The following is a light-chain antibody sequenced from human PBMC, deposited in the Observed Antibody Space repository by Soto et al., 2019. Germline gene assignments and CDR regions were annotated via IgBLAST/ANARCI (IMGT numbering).Light chain of an antibody. CDR3: QSYDSSLSGYV. CDR1: SSNIGAGYD. Sequence: QSVLTQPPSVSGAPGQRVTISCTGGSSNIGAGYDIHWYQQLPGTAPKLLIYVNSNRPSGVPDRFSGSKSGTSASLAITGLQAEDEADYYCQSYDSSLSGYVFGTGTKVTVL. CDR2: VNS. J-gene: IGLJ1*01. V-gene: IGLV1-40*01.